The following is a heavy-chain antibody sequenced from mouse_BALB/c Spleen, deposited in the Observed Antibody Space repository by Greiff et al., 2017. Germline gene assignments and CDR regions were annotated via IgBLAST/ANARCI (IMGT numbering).Heavy chain of an antibody. CDR2: ISSGGST. CDR3: ARGDGYYSFDY. J-gene: IGHJ2*01. CDR1: GFTFTSYA. Sequence: EVKLVESGGGLVKPGGSLKLSCAASGFTFTSYAMSWVRQTPEKKLEWVASISSGGSTYYPDSVNGRFTISRDNARNILYLQMSSLMSEDTAMYYFARGDGYYSFDYWGQGTTLTVSS. D-gene: IGHD2-3*01. V-gene: IGHV5-6-5*01.